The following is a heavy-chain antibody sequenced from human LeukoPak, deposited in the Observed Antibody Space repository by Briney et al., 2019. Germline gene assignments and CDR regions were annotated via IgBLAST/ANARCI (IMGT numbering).Heavy chain of an antibody. Sequence: SETLSLTCSVSGASISSSNDYWGWIRQAPGKGLEWIGSITYDGSAHYNPSLMSRATILVDTSKNQFSLKLSSVTAADAAMYYCARQFATASADTRGYFDLWGQGTVVTVSS. D-gene: IGHD2-2*01. CDR2: ITYDGSA. CDR3: ARQFATASADTRGYFDL. J-gene: IGHJ4*02. CDR1: GASISSSNDY. V-gene: IGHV4-39*01.